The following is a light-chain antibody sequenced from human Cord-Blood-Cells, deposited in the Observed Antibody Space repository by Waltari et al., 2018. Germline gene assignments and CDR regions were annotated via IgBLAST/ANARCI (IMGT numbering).Light chain of an antibody. CDR3: LLSYSGAAV. V-gene: IGLV7-46*01. CDR2: DTS. J-gene: IGLJ7*01. CDR1: TGAVTSGHY. Sequence: QAVVTQEPSLTVSPGGTVTLTCGSSTGAVTSGHYPYWFQQKPGQAHRTLIYDTSNKHSCTPARFSGSLLEGKAALTLSGAQPEDEAEYSCLLSYSGAAVFGGGTQLTVL.